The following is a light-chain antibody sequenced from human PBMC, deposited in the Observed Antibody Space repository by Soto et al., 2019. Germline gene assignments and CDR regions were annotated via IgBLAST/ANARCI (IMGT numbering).Light chain of an antibody. CDR2: VAS. J-gene: IGKJ5*01. CDR3: QQSYNAPIT. Sequence: IHMTQSASTLSGSVGDRVTITCRASQNIINYLNWYQQKPGKAPQLLIYVASRLESGVPSRFSGSGYGTDFTLTISSLQPEDFATYYCQQSYNAPITFGQGTRLEIK. V-gene: IGKV1-39*01. CDR1: QNIINY.